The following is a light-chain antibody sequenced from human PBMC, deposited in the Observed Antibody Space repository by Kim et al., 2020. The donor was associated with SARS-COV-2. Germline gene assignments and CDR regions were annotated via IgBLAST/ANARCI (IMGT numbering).Light chain of an antibody. CDR3: QQYNNWPYT. Sequence: SVSPEGRATLSCRASQSVSSNLAWYQQKPGQAPRLLIYGASTRATGIPARFSGSGSGTEFTLTISSLQSEDFAVYYCQQYNNWPYTFGQGTKLEI. CDR2: GAS. J-gene: IGKJ2*01. V-gene: IGKV3-15*01. CDR1: QSVSSN.